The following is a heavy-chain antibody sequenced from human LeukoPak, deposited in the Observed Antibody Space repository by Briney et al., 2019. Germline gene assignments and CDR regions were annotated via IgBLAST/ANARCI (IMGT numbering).Heavy chain of an antibody. V-gene: IGHV4-39*01. CDR1: GGSISSSSYY. CDR3: ARGRSITMVRYYYYYGMDV. D-gene: IGHD3-10*01. CDR2: IYYSGST. J-gene: IGHJ6*02. Sequence: SETLSLTCTVSGGSISSSSYYWGWIRQPPGKGLEWIGSIYYSGSTYYNPSLKSRVTISVDTSKNQFSLKLSSVTAADTAVYYCARGRSITMVRYYYYYGMDVWGQGTTVTVSS.